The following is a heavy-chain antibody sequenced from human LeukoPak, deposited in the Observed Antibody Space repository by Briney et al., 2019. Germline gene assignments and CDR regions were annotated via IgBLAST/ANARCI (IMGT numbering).Heavy chain of an antibody. CDR3: AKDSVVRGVIITQFDY. J-gene: IGHJ4*02. CDR2: ISGSGGST. Sequence: GGSLRLSCAASGSTFSSYAMSWVRQAPGKGLEWVSAISGSGGSTYYADSVKGRFTISRDNSKNTLYLQMNSLRAEDTAVYYCAKDSVVRGVIITQFDYWGQGTLVTVSS. D-gene: IGHD3-10*01. CDR1: GSTFSSYA. V-gene: IGHV3-23*01.